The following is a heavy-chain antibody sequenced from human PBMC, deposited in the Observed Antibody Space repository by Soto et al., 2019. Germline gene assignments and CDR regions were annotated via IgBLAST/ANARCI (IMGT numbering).Heavy chain of an antibody. Sequence: TGGSLRLSCAASGFTFSSYAMSWVRQAPGKGLEWVSAISGSGGSTYYADSVKGRFTISRDNSKNTLYLQMNSLRAEDTAVYYCAKTPRGYYDSSGYFNWFDPWGQGTLVTVSS. J-gene: IGHJ5*02. D-gene: IGHD3-22*01. CDR2: ISGSGGST. CDR3: AKTPRGYYDSSGYFNWFDP. V-gene: IGHV3-23*01. CDR1: GFTFSSYA.